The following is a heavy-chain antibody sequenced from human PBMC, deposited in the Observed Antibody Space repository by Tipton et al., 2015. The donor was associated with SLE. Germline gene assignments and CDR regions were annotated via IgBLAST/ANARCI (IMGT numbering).Heavy chain of an antibody. CDR2: ISYDGSNK. V-gene: IGHV3-30*04. D-gene: IGHD3/OR15-3a*01. CDR1: GFTFSSYA. Sequence: SLRLSCAASGFTFSSYAMHWVRQAPGKGLEWVAVISYDGSNKYYADSVKGRFTISRDNSKNTLYLQMNSLRAEDTAVYYCARDKLDFYWGQGTLVTVSS. J-gene: IGHJ4*02. CDR3: ARDKLDFY.